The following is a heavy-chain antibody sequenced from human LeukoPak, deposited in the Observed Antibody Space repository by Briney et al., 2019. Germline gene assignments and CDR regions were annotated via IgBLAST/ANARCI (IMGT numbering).Heavy chain of an antibody. CDR1: GYTFTGYY. D-gene: IGHD5-18*01. Sequence: ASVKVSCKASGYTFTGYYMHWVRQAPGQGLEWMGWINPNCGGTKYAQTFKGRVTMTRDTSISTAYMELSSLRSDDTAVYYCARDGDTYGYYYYGLDVWGQGTTVTVSS. CDR3: ARDGDTYGYYYYGLDV. J-gene: IGHJ6*02. CDR2: INPNCGGT. V-gene: IGHV1-2*02.